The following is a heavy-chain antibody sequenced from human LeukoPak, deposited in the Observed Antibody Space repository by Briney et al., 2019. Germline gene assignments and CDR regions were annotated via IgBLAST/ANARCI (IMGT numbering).Heavy chain of an antibody. CDR3: ANFPCSSCYTAGAFDI. Sequence: GGSLRLSCAASGFTFSSYAMSWVRQAPGKGLEWVSAISGSGGSTYYADSVKGRFTISRDNSKNTLYLQMNSLRAEDTAVYYCANFPCSSCYTAGAFDIWGQGTMVTVSS. J-gene: IGHJ3*02. V-gene: IGHV3-23*01. D-gene: IGHD2-2*02. CDR2: ISGSGGST. CDR1: GFTFSSYA.